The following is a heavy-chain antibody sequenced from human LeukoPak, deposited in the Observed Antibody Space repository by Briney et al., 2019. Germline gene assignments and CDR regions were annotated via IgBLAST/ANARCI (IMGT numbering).Heavy chain of an antibody. V-gene: IGHV4-59*01. CDR2: LSYSRNT. J-gene: IGHJ4*02. D-gene: IGHD2-15*01. CDR1: GVSIGDYY. CDR3: VRDLWGAGGTQY. Sequence: SETLSLTCTVSGVSIGDYYWSWIRQPPGKGLELVGYLSYSRNTNYSPSLQSRVTISADTSKTHVYLKLRSVTAADTVVYYCVRDLWGAGGTQYWGQGILVTVSS.